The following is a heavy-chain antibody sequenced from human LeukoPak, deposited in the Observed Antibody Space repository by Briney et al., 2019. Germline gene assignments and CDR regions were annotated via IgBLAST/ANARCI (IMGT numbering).Heavy chain of an antibody. CDR2: IYYSGST. V-gene: IGHV4-39*07. CDR3: AGRYNWNDEGWFDP. J-gene: IGHJ5*02. D-gene: IGHD1-1*01. CDR1: GGSISSNNYY. Sequence: SETLSLTCTVSGGSISSNNYYWGWIRQPPGKGLEWIGNIYYSGSTYYNPSLKSRVTISVDTSKNQFSLRLNSVTAADTAVYYCAGRYNWNDEGWFDPWGQGTLVTVSS.